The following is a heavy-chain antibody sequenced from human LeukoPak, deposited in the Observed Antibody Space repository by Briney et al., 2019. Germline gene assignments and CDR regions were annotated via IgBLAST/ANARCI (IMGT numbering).Heavy chain of an antibody. CDR3: ARHIVVVPAATRSDAFDI. J-gene: IGHJ3*02. V-gene: IGHV3-30*02. D-gene: IGHD2-2*01. CDR1: GFTFSSYG. Sequence: GGSLRLSCAASGFTFSSYGMHWVRQAPGKGLEWVAFIRYDGSNKYYADSVKGRFTISRDNSKNTLYLQMNSLRAEDTAVYYCARHIVVVPAATRSDAFDIWGQGTMVTVSS. CDR2: IRYDGSNK.